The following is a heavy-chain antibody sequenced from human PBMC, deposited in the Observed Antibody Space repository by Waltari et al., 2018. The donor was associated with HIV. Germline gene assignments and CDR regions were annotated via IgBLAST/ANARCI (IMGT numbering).Heavy chain of an antibody. D-gene: IGHD2-21*02. V-gene: IGHV4-34*02. CDR2: MNDGGKS. Sequence: QVDLQQWGTGLLKPSETMSRTCALYGGSFTGHYWSWIRETPGEGLQWIGEMNDGGKSNYNPTLKSRAVMTIDPSKKQFSLKLKSVTAADTGVYYCARGPRPSTVTAPGWYFDLWGRGTLVTVSS. CDR3: ARGPRPSTVTAPGWYFDL. CDR1: GGSFTGHY. J-gene: IGHJ2*01.